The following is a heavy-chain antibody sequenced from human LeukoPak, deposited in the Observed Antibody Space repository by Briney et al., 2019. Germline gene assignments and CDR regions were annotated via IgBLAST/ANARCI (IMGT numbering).Heavy chain of an antibody. J-gene: IGHJ5*02. CDR1: RFNLAATR. CDR2: INRDGTEK. D-gene: IGHD3-16*01. Sequence: GGSLRLSCANSRFNLAATRTTCVRQAPGKGLQWVANINRDGTEKHFLDSVEGRFTISRDNAKKSLYLQMGSLRPQDTAVYFWGRCVWYLEPGGQGTRVTVSS. V-gene: IGHV3-7*04. CDR3: GRCVWYLEP.